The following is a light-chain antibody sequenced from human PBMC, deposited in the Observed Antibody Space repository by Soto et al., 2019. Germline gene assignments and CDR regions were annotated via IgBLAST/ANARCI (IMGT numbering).Light chain of an antibody. CDR1: QTVLFSTNNKNY. CDR2: WAS. J-gene: IGKJ4*01. Sequence: DILMTQSPDSLAVSLGDRATINCRSSQTVLFSTNNKNYLAWYQHKQGQPPKLLIYWASARESGVPDRFSGSGSGTDFTLTISSLQAEDVAVYYCQQYYSTPLTFGGGTKVDI. CDR3: QQYYSTPLT. V-gene: IGKV4-1*01.